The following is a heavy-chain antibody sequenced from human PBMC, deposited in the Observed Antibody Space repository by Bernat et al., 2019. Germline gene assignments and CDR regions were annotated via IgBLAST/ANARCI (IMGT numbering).Heavy chain of an antibody. J-gene: IGHJ6*03. Sequence: QVQLQESGPGLVKPSETLSLTCTVSGGSISSYYWSWIRQPPGKGLEWIGYIYYSGSTNYNPSLKSRVTISVDTSKNQFSLKLSSVTAADTAVYYCARGRDYLGVWGKGTTVTVSS. V-gene: IGHV4-59*01. CDR1: GGSISSYY. CDR3: ARGRDYLGV. CDR2: IYYSGST.